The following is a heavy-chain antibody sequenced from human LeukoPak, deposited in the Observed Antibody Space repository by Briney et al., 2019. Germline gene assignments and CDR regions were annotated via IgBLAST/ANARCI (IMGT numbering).Heavy chain of an antibody. V-gene: IGHV1-69*05. CDR3: AREGAVAGTPMGY. Sequence: ASVKVSCKASGYTFTSYGISWVRQAPGQGLEWMGGIIPIFGTANYAQKFQGRVTITTDESTSTAYMELSSLRSEDTAVYYCAREGAVAGTPMGYWGQGTRVTVSS. D-gene: IGHD6-19*01. J-gene: IGHJ4*02. CDR2: IIPIFGTA. CDR1: GYTFTSYG.